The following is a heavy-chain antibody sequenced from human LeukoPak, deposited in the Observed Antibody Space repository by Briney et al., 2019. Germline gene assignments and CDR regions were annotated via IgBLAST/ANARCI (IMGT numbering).Heavy chain of an antibody. CDR1: GFTFSSYW. V-gene: IGHV3-7*01. Sequence: QPGGSLRLSCAASGFTFSSYWMSWVRQAPGKGLEWVANIKQDGSEKYYVDSVKGRFTISRDNAKNSLYLQMNSLRDEDTAVYYCARVAGYCSGGSCYPKNYGYYYYYYMDVWGKGTTVTVSS. CDR3: ARVAGYCSGGSCYPKNYGYYYYYYMDV. CDR2: IKQDGSEK. D-gene: IGHD2-15*01. J-gene: IGHJ6*03.